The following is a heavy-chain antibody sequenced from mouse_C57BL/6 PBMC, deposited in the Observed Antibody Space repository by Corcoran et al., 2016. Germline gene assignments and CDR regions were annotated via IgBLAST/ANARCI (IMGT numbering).Heavy chain of an antibody. J-gene: IGHJ3*01. D-gene: IGHD2-3*01. V-gene: IGHV1-26*01. Sequence: EVQLQQSGPELVKPGASVKISCKASGYTFTDYYMNWVKQSHGKSLEWIGDINPNNGGTSYNQKFKGKATLTVDKSSSTAYMELRSLTSEDSAVYYCARERSYDGYYGFAYWGQGTLVTVSA. CDR1: GYTFTDYY. CDR2: INPNNGGT. CDR3: ARERSYDGYYGFAY.